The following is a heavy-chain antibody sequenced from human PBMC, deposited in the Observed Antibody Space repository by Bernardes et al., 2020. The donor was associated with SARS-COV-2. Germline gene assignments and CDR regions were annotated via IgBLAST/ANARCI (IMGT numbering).Heavy chain of an antibody. J-gene: IGHJ5*01. V-gene: IGHV3-66*01. CDR3: ARDPGYYDSSGYFAHNWFDS. Sequence: GGSLRLSCAASGFTVSSTYMSWVRQAPVNVLKWVSAIYSGGGTYYADSVQGRFTISRDNSKNTLYLQMNSLRAEDTAVYYCARDPGYYDSSGYFAHNWFDSWGQGTLVTVSS. D-gene: IGHD3-22*01. CDR1: GFTVSSTY. CDR2: IYSGGGT.